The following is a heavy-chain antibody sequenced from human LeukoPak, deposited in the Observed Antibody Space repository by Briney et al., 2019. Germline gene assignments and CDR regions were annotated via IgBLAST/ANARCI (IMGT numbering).Heavy chain of an antibody. Sequence: ASETLSLTCTVSGDSFSSVSYYWSWIRQPAGKGLEWIGRIYATGSTNYNPSLKSRVTISVDTSKNQFSLKLSSVTAADTAVYYCAGITGTTGGNYFDYWGQGTLVTVSS. J-gene: IGHJ4*02. CDR2: IYATGST. D-gene: IGHD1-7*01. CDR1: GDSFSSVSYY. V-gene: IGHV4-61*02. CDR3: AGITGTTGGNYFDY.